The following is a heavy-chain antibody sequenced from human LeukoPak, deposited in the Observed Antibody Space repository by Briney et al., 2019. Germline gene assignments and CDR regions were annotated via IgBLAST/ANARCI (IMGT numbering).Heavy chain of an antibody. D-gene: IGHD3-22*01. Sequence: GASVKVSCKASGYTFTSYYMHWVRQAPGQGLEWMGWINPNSGGTNYVQKFQGRVTMTRDTSISTAYMELSRLRSDDTAVYYCATDRDSSGPDYWGQGTLVTVSS. CDR2: INPNSGGT. V-gene: IGHV1-2*02. J-gene: IGHJ4*02. CDR1: GYTFTSYY. CDR3: ATDRDSSGPDY.